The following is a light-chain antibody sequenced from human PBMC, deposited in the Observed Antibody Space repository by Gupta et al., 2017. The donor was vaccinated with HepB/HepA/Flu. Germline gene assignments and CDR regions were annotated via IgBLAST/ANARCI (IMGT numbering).Light chain of an antibody. Sequence: SPATLSLSPGERATLSCRASQSVSSYLAWYQQKPGQAPRLLIYDASNRATGIPARFSGSGSGTDFTLTISSLEPEDFAVYYCQQRSNWPLNFGGGTKVEIK. CDR3: QQRSNWPLN. CDR1: QSVSSY. J-gene: IGKJ4*01. V-gene: IGKV3-11*01. CDR2: DAS.